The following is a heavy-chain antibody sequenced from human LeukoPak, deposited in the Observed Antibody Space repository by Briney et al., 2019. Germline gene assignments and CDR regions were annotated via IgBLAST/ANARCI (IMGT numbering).Heavy chain of an antibody. CDR2: IDHSGST. CDR3: ARAPYYDFWSSYPTKLRANWFDP. V-gene: IGHV4-34*01. J-gene: IGHJ5*02. CDR1: GGSFSGYY. D-gene: IGHD3-3*01. Sequence: SETLSLTCAVYGGSFSGYYWSWIRQPPGKGLEWIGEIDHSGSTNYNPSLKSRVTISVDTSKIQFSLKLSSVTAADTAVYYCARAPYYDFWSSYPTKLRANWFDPWGQGTLVTVSS.